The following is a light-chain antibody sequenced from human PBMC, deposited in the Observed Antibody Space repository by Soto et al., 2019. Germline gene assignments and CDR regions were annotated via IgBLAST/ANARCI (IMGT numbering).Light chain of an antibody. Sequence: EIVMTQSPATLSVSPGERATLSCWASQSVFNNLAWYQQKPGQAPRLLIYDASTRATGIPARLIGSGSGTEFTLTISSLESQDFAVYYCQQYYKWPLTFGGGTKVEIK. CDR2: DAS. J-gene: IGKJ4*01. CDR1: QSVFNN. CDR3: QQYYKWPLT. V-gene: IGKV3-15*01.